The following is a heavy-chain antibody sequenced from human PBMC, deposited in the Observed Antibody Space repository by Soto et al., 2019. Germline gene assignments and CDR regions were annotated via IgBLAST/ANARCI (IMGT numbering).Heavy chain of an antibody. Sequence: QVQLVQSGAEVKKPGSSVKVSCTASGDTFSTYAISWVRQAPGQGLEWMGGIIPIFHKAKYAQKFQGRVTITADESTSTAYMELSSLRSEDTAVYYCARDPNSNYGENWFDPWGQGTLVTVSS. J-gene: IGHJ5*02. CDR2: IIPIFHKA. CDR3: ARDPNSNYGENWFDP. CDR1: GDTFSTYA. D-gene: IGHD1-7*01. V-gene: IGHV1-69*01.